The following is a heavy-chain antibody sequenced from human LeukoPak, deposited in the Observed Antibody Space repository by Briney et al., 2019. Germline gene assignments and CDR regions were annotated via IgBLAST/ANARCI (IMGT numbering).Heavy chain of an antibody. D-gene: IGHD3-9*01. J-gene: IGHJ3*02. V-gene: IGHV4-59*01. Sequence: PSETLSLTCTVSGGSISSYYWSWLRQPPGKGLEWIGYIYYSGSTNYNPSLKSRVTISVDTSKNQFSLKLSSVTAADTAVYYCARDGDTGDAFDIWGQGTMVTVSS. CDR1: GGSISSYY. CDR2: IYYSGST. CDR3: ARDGDTGDAFDI.